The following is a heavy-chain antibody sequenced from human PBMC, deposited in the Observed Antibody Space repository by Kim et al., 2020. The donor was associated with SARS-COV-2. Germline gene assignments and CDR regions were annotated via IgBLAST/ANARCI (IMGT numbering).Heavy chain of an antibody. CDR1: GFMFSDYW. D-gene: IGHD2-2*02. Sequence: GGSLRLSCAASGFMFSDYWMAWVRQVPGKGLQWVGNIKRDGSEIYYVDSVKGRFTISRDNAENTLYLQMNRLTAEDSAVYYCASYCSLTSCYSFDYWDQGTLVTVSS. CDR2: IKRDGSEI. J-gene: IGHJ4*02. CDR3: ASYCSLTSCYSFDY. V-gene: IGHV3-7*03.